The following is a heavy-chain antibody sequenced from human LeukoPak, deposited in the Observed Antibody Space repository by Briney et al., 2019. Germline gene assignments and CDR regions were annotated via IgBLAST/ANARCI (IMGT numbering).Heavy chain of an antibody. D-gene: IGHD2-15*01. Sequence: SVKVSCKASGGTFSSYAISWVRQAPGQGLEWMGRIIPILGIANYAQKFQGRVTITADKSTSTAYMELSSLRSEDTAVYYCARDPRPYCSGGSCYLVYWGQGTLVTVSS. CDR1: GGTFSSYA. CDR2: IIPILGIA. CDR3: ARDPRPYCSGGSCYLVY. V-gene: IGHV1-69*04. J-gene: IGHJ4*02.